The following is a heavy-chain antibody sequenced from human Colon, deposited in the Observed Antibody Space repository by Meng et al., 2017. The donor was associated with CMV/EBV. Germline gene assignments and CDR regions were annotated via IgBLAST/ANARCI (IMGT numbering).Heavy chain of an antibody. D-gene: IGHD2-8*01. Sequence: LSCAASGFTASNYEMSWVRQAPGKGLEWVASISGDSVDTYFGDSVRGRFAISRDVSKNTVFLQMHSLRVEDTALYFCARRHGRYFDYWGQGTLVTVSS. CDR1: GFTASNYE. J-gene: IGHJ4*02. CDR3: ARRHGRYFDY. V-gene: IGHV3-23*01. CDR2: ISGDSVDT.